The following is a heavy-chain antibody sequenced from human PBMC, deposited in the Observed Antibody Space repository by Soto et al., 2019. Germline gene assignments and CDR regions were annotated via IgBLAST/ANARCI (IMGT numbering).Heavy chain of an antibody. J-gene: IGHJ5*02. V-gene: IGHV4-34*01. CDR2: INHSGST. D-gene: IGHD3-10*01. CDR1: GGSFSGYY. Sequence: QVQLQQWGAGLLKPSETLSLTCAVYGGSFSGYYWSWIRQPPGKGLEWIGEINHSGSTNYNPSLKSRVTISVDTSKNQFSLKLSSVTAADTAVYYCAREWFGELLPASNWFDPWGQGTLVTVSS. CDR3: AREWFGELLPASNWFDP.